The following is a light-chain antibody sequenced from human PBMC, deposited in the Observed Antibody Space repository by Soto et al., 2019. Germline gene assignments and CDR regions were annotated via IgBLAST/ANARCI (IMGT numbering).Light chain of an antibody. CDR1: QSVSSY. J-gene: IGKJ2*01. Sequence: EIVLTQSPATLSLSPGERATLSCRASQSVSSYLAWYQQKPGQAPRLLIYDASNRATGIPARFSGSGSGTDFTPTISSLEPEDFAVYYCQRRSNWPPYTFGQGTKLEIK. V-gene: IGKV3-11*01. CDR3: QRRSNWPPYT. CDR2: DAS.